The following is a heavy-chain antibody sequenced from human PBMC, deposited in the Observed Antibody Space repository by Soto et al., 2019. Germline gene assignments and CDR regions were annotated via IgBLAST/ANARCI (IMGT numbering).Heavy chain of an antibody. CDR1: GDSVTDISDY. Sequence: SETLSLTCTVSGDSVTDISDYWSWVRQPPGKGLEWIGYIYYSGSADYNPSLGSRVTISIDASKNQVSLKLTSVTAADTAVYYCARGVGFGYYYYHMDLWGQGTTVTSP. V-gene: IGHV4-61*01. J-gene: IGHJ6*02. CDR2: IYYSGSA. D-gene: IGHD3-10*01. CDR3: ARGVGFGYYYYHMDL.